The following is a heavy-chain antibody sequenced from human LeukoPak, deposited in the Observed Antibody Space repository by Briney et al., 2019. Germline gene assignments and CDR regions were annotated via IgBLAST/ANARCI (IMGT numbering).Heavy chain of an antibody. J-gene: IGHJ4*02. CDR2: INPNSGGT. CDR1: GYTFTGYY. Sequence: ASVKVSCKASGYTFTGYYMHWVRQAPGQGLEWMGWINPNSGGTNYAQKFQGWVTMTRDTSISTAYMELSRLRSDDTAVYYCAREVRWELLGYYFDYWGQGTLVTVSS. V-gene: IGHV1-2*04. D-gene: IGHD1-26*01. CDR3: AREVRWELLGYYFDY.